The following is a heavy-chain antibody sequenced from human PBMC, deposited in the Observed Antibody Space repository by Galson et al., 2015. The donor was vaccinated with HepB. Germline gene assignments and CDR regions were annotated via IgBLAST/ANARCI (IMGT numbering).Heavy chain of an antibody. D-gene: IGHD3-22*01. CDR3: AKSDSNSGIGWFDP. CDR1: GFTFGNYT. CDR2: NSGSGGRT. V-gene: IGHV3-23*01. J-gene: IGHJ5*02. Sequence: SLRLCCGACGFTFGNYTKTCGRQAAGQGVVWVSSNSGSGGRTYYADSEKCRFTISSDNSRNTLFLQLNSLRGEDTAVYYCAKSDSNSGIGWFDPWGQGTLVTVSS.